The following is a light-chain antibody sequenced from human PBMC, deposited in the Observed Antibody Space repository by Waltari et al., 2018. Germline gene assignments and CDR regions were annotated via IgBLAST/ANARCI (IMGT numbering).Light chain of an antibody. V-gene: IGKV3-11*01. Sequence: EVVLTQSPATLSLSPGARAPLSCRASQSVTTDLAWYQQRRGQAPRLLIYDASARATGIPARFSGSGSGTDFTLTISGLEPEDFAVYYCHQRSNWPLTFGPGTKVDFK. CDR2: DAS. CDR1: QSVTTD. J-gene: IGKJ3*01. CDR3: HQRSNWPLT.